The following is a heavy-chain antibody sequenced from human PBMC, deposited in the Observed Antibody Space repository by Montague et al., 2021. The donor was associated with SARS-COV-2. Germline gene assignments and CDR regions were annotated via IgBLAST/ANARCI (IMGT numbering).Heavy chain of an antibody. Sequence: SLRLSCAASGFTFSNSAMNWVRQAPGKGLEWVSGSSGSDGGTHYADSVKGRFTISRDNSKNVLYLQMNSPRAEDTALYYCAKDSYYYGLGYGMDAWGQGTTVTVSS. D-gene: IGHD3-10*01. V-gene: IGHV3-23*01. CDR2: SSGSDGGT. CDR1: GFTFSNSA. CDR3: AKDSYYYGLGYGMDA. J-gene: IGHJ6*02.